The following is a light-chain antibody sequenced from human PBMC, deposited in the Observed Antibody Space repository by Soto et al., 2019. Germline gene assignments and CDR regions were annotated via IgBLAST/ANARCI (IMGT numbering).Light chain of an antibody. J-gene: IGKJ4*02. CDR3: QQRYSWPFT. CDR2: DAS. V-gene: IGKV3-11*01. Sequence: EIVLTQSPAALSLSPGGRATLSCRVSQSINIYLAWYQQKLGQAPRLLIYDASIRATGIPARFSGSGSGTDFTLTIGSLELDDFGVYYWQQRYSWPFTVGGGTEVEIK. CDR1: QSINIY.